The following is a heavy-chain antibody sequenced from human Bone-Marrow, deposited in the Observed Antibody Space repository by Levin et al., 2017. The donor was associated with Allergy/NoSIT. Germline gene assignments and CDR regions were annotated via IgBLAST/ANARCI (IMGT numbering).Heavy chain of an antibody. CDR1: GGTFSSYA. V-gene: IGHV1-69*01. Sequence: KISCKASGGTFSSYAINWVRQAPGQGLEWLGGTIPLFGTTSYAQKFQGRVTITADESSRTSYMELSSLRSEDTAVYYCARDSSASSVYYFDYWGQGTLVTVSS. CDR3: ARDSSASSVYYFDY. D-gene: IGHD1-26*01. J-gene: IGHJ4*02. CDR2: TIPLFGTT.